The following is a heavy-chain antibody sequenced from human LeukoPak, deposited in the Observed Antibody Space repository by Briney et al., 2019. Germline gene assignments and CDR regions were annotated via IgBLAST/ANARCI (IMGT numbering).Heavy chain of an antibody. V-gene: IGHV4-39*07. CDR3: ARGRGYSYGSFDY. J-gene: IGHJ4*02. CDR1: GGSISSGTYY. Sequence: SETLSLTCTVSGGSISSGTYYWGWIRQPPGKGLEWIGSIYHSGSTYYNPSLKSRVTISVDTSKNQFSLKLSSVTAADTAVYYCARGRGYSYGSFDYWGQGTLVAVSS. D-gene: IGHD5-18*01. CDR2: IYHSGST.